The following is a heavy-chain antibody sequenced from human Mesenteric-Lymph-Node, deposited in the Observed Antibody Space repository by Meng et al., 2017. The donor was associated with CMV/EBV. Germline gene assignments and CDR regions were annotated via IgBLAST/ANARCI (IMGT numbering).Heavy chain of an antibody. D-gene: IGHD1-14*01. Sequence: GGSLRLSCAASGFTFSNYWMSWVRQAPGKGLEWVATIKQDGTEKYYVDSVKGRFTISRDNSKNTLYLQMNSLRAEDTAVYYCAKKPYLYGMDVWGQGTTVTVSS. CDR2: IKQDGTEK. CDR1: GFTFSNYW. J-gene: IGHJ6*02. V-gene: IGHV3-7*03. CDR3: AKKPYLYGMDV.